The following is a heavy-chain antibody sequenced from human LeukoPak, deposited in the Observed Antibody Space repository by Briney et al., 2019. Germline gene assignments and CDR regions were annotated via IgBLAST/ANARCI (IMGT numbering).Heavy chain of an antibody. CDR1: GFTFSSFE. D-gene: IGHD6-25*01. V-gene: IGHV3-48*03. Sequence: GGSLRLSCAASGFTFSSFEMNRVRQAPGKGLEWLSYITSSGSITHYADSVEGRFAISRDNAKNSLYLQMNSLRAEDTAVYYCARDGTPIHSDGWVYMDVWGKGTTVTVSS. CDR3: ARDGTPIHSDGWVYMDV. CDR2: ITSSGSIT. J-gene: IGHJ6*03.